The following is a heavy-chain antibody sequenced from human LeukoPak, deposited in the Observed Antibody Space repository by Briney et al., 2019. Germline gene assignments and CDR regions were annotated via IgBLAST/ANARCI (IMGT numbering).Heavy chain of an antibody. CDR1: GFSFFTYG. CDR3: ARGPSGYHNT. J-gene: IGHJ4*02. CDR2: ICGSCDNT. V-gene: IGHV3-23*01. D-gene: IGHD5-12*01. Sequence: PGGSLRLSCAASGFSFFTYGMSWVRQAPGKGLEWVSAICGSCDNTYYADSVKGRFTISRDNSKNTLYLQMNSLKVEDTAVYYCARGPSGYHNTGGQGTLVTVSS.